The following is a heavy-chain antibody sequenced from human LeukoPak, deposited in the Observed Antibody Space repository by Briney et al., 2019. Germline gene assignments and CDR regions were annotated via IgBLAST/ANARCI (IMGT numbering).Heavy chain of an antibody. CDR3: ARDPLSGSYAY. D-gene: IGHD1-26*01. CDR2: IKQDGSEK. V-gene: IGHV3-7*03. J-gene: IGHJ4*02. Sequence: PGGSLRLSCAASGFTFSSYWMSWVRQAPGKGLEWVADIKQDGSEKYYVDSVKGRFTISRDNAKNSLYLQMNSLRAEDTAVYYCARDPLSGSYAYWGQGTLVTVSS. CDR1: GFTFSSYW.